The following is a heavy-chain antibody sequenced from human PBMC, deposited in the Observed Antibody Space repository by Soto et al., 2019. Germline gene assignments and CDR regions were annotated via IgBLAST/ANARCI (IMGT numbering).Heavy chain of an antibody. V-gene: IGHV3-23*01. Sequence: EVQLLESGGGLVQPGGSLRLSCVASGFTFSSYAMSWVRQAPGKGLEWVSAISGSGGSTYYADSVKGRFTISRDNSKNTLYLQMNSLRAEDTAVYYCAKSKDGSSGYYLRYFDYWGQGTLVTVSS. J-gene: IGHJ4*02. D-gene: IGHD3-22*01. CDR3: AKSKDGSSGYYLRYFDY. CDR1: GFTFSSYA. CDR2: ISGSGGST.